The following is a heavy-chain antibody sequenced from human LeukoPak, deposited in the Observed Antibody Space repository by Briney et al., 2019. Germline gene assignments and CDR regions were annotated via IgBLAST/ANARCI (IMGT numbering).Heavy chain of an antibody. D-gene: IGHD5-12*01. CDR1: GFTFSSYA. Sequence: GGSLGLSCAASGFTFSSYAMHWVRQAPGKGLEWVAVISYDGSNKYYADSVKGRFTISRDNSKNTLYPQMNSLRAEDTAVYYCARDLRSGYDLYYFDYWGQGTLVTVSS. CDR2: ISYDGSNK. CDR3: ARDLRSGYDLYYFDY. V-gene: IGHV3-30-3*01. J-gene: IGHJ4*02.